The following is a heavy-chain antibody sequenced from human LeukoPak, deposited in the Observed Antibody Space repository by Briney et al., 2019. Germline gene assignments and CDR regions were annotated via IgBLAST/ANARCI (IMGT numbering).Heavy chain of an antibody. CDR3: ARASPPVVPAAYYYYYMDV. D-gene: IGHD2-2*01. Sequence: SETLSLTCTVSDGSISSGSYYWSWIRQPAGKGLEWIGRIYTSGSTNYNPSLKSRVTISVDTSKNQFSLKLSSVTAADTAVYYCARASPPVVPAAYYYYYMDVWGKGTTVTVSS. J-gene: IGHJ6*03. V-gene: IGHV4-61*02. CDR2: IYTSGST. CDR1: DGSISSGSYY.